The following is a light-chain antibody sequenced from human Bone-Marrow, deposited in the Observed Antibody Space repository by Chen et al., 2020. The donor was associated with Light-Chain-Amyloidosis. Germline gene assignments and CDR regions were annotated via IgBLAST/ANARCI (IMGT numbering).Light chain of an antibody. CDR3: SSYTITNTLV. J-gene: IGLJ1*01. CDR1: SSDVGGDNH. Sequence: QSALTQPASVSGSPGQSITISCTGTSSDVGGDNHVSWYPQHPDKAPKLMIYEVTNRPSWVPARFSGSKSDNTASLTISGLQTEDEADYCCSSYTITNTLVFGSGTRVTVL. V-gene: IGLV2-14*01. CDR2: EVT.